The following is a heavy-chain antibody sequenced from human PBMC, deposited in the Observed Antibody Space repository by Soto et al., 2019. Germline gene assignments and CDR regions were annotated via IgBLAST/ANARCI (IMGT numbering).Heavy chain of an antibody. CDR2: ISGSGGST. CDR3: AKGWQKLVPPYYYYRMDV. J-gene: IGHJ6*02. Sequence: GGSQRLSCAASGFTFSSYAMSWVRQAPGKGLEWVSAISGSGGSTYYADSVKGRFTISRDNSKNTLYLQMNSLRAEDTAVYYCAKGWQKLVPPYYYYRMDVWGPGTKVTVYS. D-gene: IGHD6-13*01. V-gene: IGHV3-23*01. CDR1: GFTFSSYA.